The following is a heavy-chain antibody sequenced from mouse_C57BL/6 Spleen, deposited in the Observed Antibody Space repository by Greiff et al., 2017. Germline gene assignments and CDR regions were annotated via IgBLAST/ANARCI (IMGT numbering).Heavy chain of an antibody. CDR1: GFTFSDFY. J-gene: IGHJ4*01. V-gene: IGHV7-1*01. CDR3: ARAAAYYNAMDY. D-gene: IGHD2-12*01. Sequence: EVNLVESGGGLVQSGRSLRLSCATSGFTFSDFYMEWVRQAPGKGLEWIAASRNKANDYTTEYSASVKGRFIVSRDTSQSILYLQMNALRAEDTAIYYCARAAAYYNAMDYWGQGTSVTVSS. CDR2: SRNKANDYTT.